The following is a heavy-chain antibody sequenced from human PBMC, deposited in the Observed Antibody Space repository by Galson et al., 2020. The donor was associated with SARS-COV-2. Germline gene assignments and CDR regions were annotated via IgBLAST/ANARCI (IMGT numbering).Heavy chain of an antibody. CDR3: ARAPSKRYSSGWCTGGEGIGY. V-gene: IGHV1-2*02. D-gene: IGHD6-19*01. CDR2: INPNSGGT. Sequence: ASVKVSCKASGYTFNGYYMHWVRQAPGQGLEWMGWINPNSGGTNYAQKFQGRVTMTRDTSISTAYMELSRLRSDDTAVYYCARAPSKRYSSGWCTGGEGIGYWGQGTLVTVSS. CDR1: GYTFNGYY. J-gene: IGHJ4*02.